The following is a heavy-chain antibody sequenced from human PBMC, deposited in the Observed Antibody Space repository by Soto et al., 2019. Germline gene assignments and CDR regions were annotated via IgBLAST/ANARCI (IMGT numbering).Heavy chain of an antibody. D-gene: IGHD3-10*01. Sequence: QVQLVQSGAEVKKPGSSVKVSCKASGGTFSSYTISWVRQAPGQGLEWMGSIIPILGIANYAQKVQGRVTITADKSTSTAYMELSSLRSEDTAVYYCARTSGLLWFGDHKGGWFDPWGQGTLVTVSS. CDR1: GGTFSSYT. J-gene: IGHJ5*02. V-gene: IGHV1-69*02. CDR3: ARTSGLLWFGDHKGGWFDP. CDR2: IIPILGIA.